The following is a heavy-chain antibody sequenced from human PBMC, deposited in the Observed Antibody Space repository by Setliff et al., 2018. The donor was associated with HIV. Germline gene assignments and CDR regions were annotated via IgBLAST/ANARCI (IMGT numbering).Heavy chain of an antibody. Sequence: SETLSLTCTVSGGSISSSSYYWGWIRQPPGKGLEWIGSIYYSGSTYYNSSLKSRVTISVDTSKNQFSLKLSSVTAADTAVYYCARHGHFYDSSSSDAFDIWGHGTMVTVSS. D-gene: IGHD3-22*01. V-gene: IGHV4-39*01. J-gene: IGHJ3*02. CDR1: GGSISSSSYY. CDR2: IYYSGST. CDR3: ARHGHFYDSSSSDAFDI.